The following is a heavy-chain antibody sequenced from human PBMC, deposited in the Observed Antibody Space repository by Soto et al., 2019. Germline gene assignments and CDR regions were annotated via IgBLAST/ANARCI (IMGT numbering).Heavy chain of an antibody. Sequence: WASVKVSCKASGYTFTSYGISWVRQAPGQGLEWMGWISAYNGNTNYAQKLQGRVTMTTDTSTSTAYMELRSLRSDDTAVYYCACDTGFLGGRGWFDPWGQGTQVTVSS. CDR2: ISAYNGNT. CDR1: GYTFTSYG. J-gene: IGHJ5*02. CDR3: ACDTGFLGGRGWFDP. D-gene: IGHD3-16*01. V-gene: IGHV1-18*04.